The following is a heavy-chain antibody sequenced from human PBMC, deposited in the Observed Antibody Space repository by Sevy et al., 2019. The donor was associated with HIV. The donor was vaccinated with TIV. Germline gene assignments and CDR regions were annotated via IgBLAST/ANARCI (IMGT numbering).Heavy chain of an antibody. CDR2: IYYSGST. Sequence: PSETLSLTCTVSGGSISSYYWSWIRQPPGKGLEWIGYIYYSGSTNYNPSLKSRVTISVDTSKNQFSLKLSSVTAADTAVYYCAGRRGGILEWLYFDYWGQGTLVTVSS. D-gene: IGHD3-3*01. J-gene: IGHJ4*02. V-gene: IGHV4-59*08. CDR3: AGRRGGILEWLYFDY. CDR1: GGSISSYY.